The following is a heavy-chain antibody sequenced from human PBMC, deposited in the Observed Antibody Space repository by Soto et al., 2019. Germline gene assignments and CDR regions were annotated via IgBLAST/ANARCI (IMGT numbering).Heavy chain of an antibody. CDR3: AREADSSGYYFDY. D-gene: IGHD3-22*01. V-gene: IGHV4-59*08. CDR1: GGSISSYY. J-gene: IGHJ4*02. CDR2: IYYSGST. Sequence: SETLSLTCTVSGGSISSYYWSWIRQPPGKGLEWIGYIYYSGSTNYNPSLKSRVTISVDTSKNQFSLKLSSVTAADTAVYYCAREADSSGYYFDYWGQGTLVTVSS.